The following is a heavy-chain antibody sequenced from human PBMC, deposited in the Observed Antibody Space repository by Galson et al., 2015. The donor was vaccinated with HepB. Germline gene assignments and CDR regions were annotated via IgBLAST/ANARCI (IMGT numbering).Heavy chain of an antibody. CDR3: ARELGYGSVSIGGMDV. D-gene: IGHD3-10*01. J-gene: IGHJ6*02. CDR1: GFTFSDYY. Sequence: SLRLSCAASGFTFSDYYMSWIRQAPGKGLEWVSYISSSSSYTNYADSVKGRFTISRDNAKNSLYLQMNSLRAEDTAVYYCARELGYGSVSIGGMDVWGQGTTVTVSS. CDR2: ISSSSSYT. V-gene: IGHV3-11*06.